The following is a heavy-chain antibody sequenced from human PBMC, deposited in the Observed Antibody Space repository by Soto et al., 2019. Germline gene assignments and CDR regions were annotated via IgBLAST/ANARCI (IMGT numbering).Heavy chain of an antibody. CDR1: GYTFTSYY. V-gene: IGHV1-46*03. D-gene: IGHD6-19*01. CDR2: INPSGGST. J-gene: IGHJ5*02. CDR3: ARGAIAVAGQPDNCFDP. Sequence: QVQLVQSGAEVKKPGASVKVSCKASGYTFTSYYMHWVRQAPGQGLEWMGIINPSGGSTSYAQKFRGRVTMTRDTSTSTVYMELSSLRSEDTALYYCARGAIAVAGQPDNCFDPWGQGTLVTVSS.